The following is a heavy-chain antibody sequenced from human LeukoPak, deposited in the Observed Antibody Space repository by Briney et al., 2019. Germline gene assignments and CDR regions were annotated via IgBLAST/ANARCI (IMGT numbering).Heavy chain of an antibody. J-gene: IGHJ4*02. CDR1: GFTFSSYG. V-gene: IGHV3-33*01. CDR3: ARESAGIAAAGTLDY. D-gene: IGHD6-13*01. Sequence: GGSLRLSCAASGFTFSSYGMHWVRQAPGKGLEWVAVIWYDGSNKYYADSVKGRFTISRGNSKNTLYLQMNSLRAEDTAVYYCARESAGIAAAGTLDYWGQGTLVTVSS. CDR2: IWYDGSNK.